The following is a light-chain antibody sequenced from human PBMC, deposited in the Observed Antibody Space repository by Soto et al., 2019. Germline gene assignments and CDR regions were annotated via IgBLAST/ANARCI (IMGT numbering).Light chain of an antibody. J-gene: IGKJ4*01. CDR3: QQLYTYPLT. CDR2: TAS. CDR1: QGVNSY. Sequence: DIQLTQSPSFLSASVGDSVTVTCLASQGVNSYLAWYQQKPGKAPQLLIYTASTLQSGVPSRFSGSGSGTEFTLTITSLQPEDFAAYYCQQLYTYPLTFGGGTKVEIK. V-gene: IGKV1-9*01.